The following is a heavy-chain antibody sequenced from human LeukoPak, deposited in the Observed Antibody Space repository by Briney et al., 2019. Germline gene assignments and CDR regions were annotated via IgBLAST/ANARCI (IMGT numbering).Heavy chain of an antibody. CDR1: GFTFSSYA. V-gene: IGHV3-23*01. Sequence: PGGSLRLSCAASGFTFSSYAMSWVRQAPGKGLEWVSAISGSGGSTYYADSVKGRFTISRDNSKNTLYLQMNSLRAEDTAVYYCAKEWSDRGWSDPWFDHWGQGTLVTVSS. J-gene: IGHJ5*02. D-gene: IGHD6-19*01. CDR2: ISGSGGST. CDR3: AKEWSDRGWSDPWFDH.